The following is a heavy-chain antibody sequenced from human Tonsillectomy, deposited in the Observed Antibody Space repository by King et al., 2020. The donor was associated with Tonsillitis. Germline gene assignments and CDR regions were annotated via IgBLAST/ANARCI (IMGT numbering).Heavy chain of an antibody. CDR2: IYYSGST. V-gene: IGHV4-31*03. J-gene: IGHJ6*03. D-gene: IGHD2-21*01. Sequence: HVQLQESGPGLVKPSQTLSLTCTVSGGSISSGVYYWSWIRQHPGKGLEWIGYIYYSGSTYYNPSLKSRVTISVDTSKNQFSLKLTSVTAADTAVYYCARDRMGGDYNPNGGSYYSRDVWGKGTTVTVS. CDR3: ARDRMGGDYNPNGGSYYSRDV. CDR1: GGSISSGVYY.